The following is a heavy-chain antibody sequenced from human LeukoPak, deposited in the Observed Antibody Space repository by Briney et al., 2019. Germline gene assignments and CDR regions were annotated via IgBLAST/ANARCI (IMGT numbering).Heavy chain of an antibody. D-gene: IGHD4-17*01. V-gene: IGHV4-30-4*01. J-gene: IGHJ4*02. Sequence: SQTLSLTCTVSGGSVSSGDYYWSWIRQPPGKGLVWIGYIYYSGSTYYNPSLKSRVTISVDTSKNQFSLKLSSVTAADTAVYYCARGKTTVSKSIFDYWGQGTLVTVSS. CDR2: IYYSGST. CDR3: ARGKTTVSKSIFDY. CDR1: GGSVSSGDYY.